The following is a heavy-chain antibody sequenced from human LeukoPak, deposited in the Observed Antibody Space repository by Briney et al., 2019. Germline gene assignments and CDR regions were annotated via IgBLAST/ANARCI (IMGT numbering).Heavy chain of an antibody. CDR2: IYYSGST. J-gene: IGHJ6*02. Sequence: SETLSLTCTVSGGSISSYYWSWIRQPPGKGLEWIGYIYYSGSTNYNPSLKSRVTISVDTSKNQFSLKLSPVTAADTAVYYCARDNWNYGSSMDVWGQGTAVTVSS. D-gene: IGHD1-7*01. CDR1: GGSISSYY. V-gene: IGHV4-59*01. CDR3: ARDNWNYGSSMDV.